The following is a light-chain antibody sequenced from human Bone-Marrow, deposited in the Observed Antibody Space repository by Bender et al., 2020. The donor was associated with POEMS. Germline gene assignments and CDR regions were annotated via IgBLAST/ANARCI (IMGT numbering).Light chain of an antibody. J-gene: IGLJ2*01. CDR3: SSHRDGETLV. Sequence: QSALTQPASVSASPGQSISISCTGTSSDVGAYNYVSWYQQHPGKAPKVIIYDVNSRPSGISNRFSGSKSGSTASLTISGLQAEDEGDYYCSSHRDGETLVFGGGTKVTVL. CDR1: SSDVGAYNY. V-gene: IGLV2-14*03. CDR2: DVN.